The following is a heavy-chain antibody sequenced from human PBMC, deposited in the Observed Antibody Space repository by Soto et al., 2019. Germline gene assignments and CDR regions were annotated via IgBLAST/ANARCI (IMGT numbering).Heavy chain of an antibody. D-gene: IGHD3-16*01. CDR3: AKDGNCLDDYFYV. Sequence: AGGSLRLSCVASGIEFSNYAMSWVRQAPGKGLEWVSISSASGRSRYHADSVKGRFTISRDNSKNTLYLPMTNLRAEDTAGHYRAKDGNCLDDYFYVWRQGTPVAVAS. CDR1: GIEFSNYA. J-gene: IGHJ4*02. CDR2: SSASGRSR. V-gene: IGHV3-23*01.